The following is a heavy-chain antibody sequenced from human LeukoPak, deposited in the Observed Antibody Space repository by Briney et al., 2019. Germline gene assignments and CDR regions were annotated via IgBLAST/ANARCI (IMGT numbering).Heavy chain of an antibody. V-gene: IGHV3-15*05. Sequence: GGSLRLSCAASGFTFTSAWMSWVRQAPGKGLEWVGRIKGKTAAGAPDYVASVKGRFTISRDNSKNMLNLQMNSLRAEDTAVYYCAKGTLGSCNGATCYPLDYWGQGTLVTVSS. CDR3: AKGTLGSCNGATCYPLDY. J-gene: IGHJ4*02. CDR2: IKGKTAAGAP. D-gene: IGHD2-8*02. CDR1: GFTFTSAW.